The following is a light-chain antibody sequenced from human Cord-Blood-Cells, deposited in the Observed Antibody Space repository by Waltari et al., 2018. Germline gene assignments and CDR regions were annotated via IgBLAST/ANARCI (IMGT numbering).Light chain of an antibody. CDR2: GNS. J-gene: IGLJ1*01. CDR3: QSYDSSLSGYNYV. CDR1: SSNIGAGYD. Sequence: QSVLTQPPSVSGAPGQRVTISCTGSSSNIGAGYDVHWYHQLPGTAPKLLIYGNSNRPSGVPDRFSGSKSGTSASLAITGLQAEDEADYYCQSYDSSLSGYNYVFGTGTKVTVL. V-gene: IGLV1-40*01.